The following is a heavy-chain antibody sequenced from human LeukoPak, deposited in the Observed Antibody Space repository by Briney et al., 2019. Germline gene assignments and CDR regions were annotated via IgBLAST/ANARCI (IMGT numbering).Heavy chain of an antibody. CDR1: GGSISSYY. V-gene: IGHV4-59*01. CDR2: IYYSGST. D-gene: IGHD4-17*01. Sequence: SETLSLTWTVSGGSISSYYWSWIRQPPGKGLEWIGYIYYSGSTNYNPSLKSRVTISVDTSKNQFSLKLSSVTAADTAVYYCARGLYGDLDYWGQGTLVTVSS. CDR3: ARGLYGDLDY. J-gene: IGHJ4*02.